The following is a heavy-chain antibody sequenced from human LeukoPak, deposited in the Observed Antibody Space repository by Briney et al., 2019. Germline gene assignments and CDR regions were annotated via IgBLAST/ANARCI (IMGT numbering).Heavy chain of an antibody. CDR3: ARVVVVETGEGNEDYFDY. Sequence: PGGSLRLSCAASGFTFSSYGMSWVRQAPGKGLEWVSAISGSGGSTYYADSVKGRFAISRDNSKNTLYLQMNSLRAEDTAVYYCARVVVVETGEGNEDYFDYWGQGTLVTVSS. V-gene: IGHV3-23*01. CDR1: GFTFSSYG. CDR2: ISGSGGST. D-gene: IGHD2-15*01. J-gene: IGHJ4*02.